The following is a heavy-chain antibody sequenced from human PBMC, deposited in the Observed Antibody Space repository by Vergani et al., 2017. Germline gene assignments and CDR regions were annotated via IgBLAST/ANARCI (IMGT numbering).Heavy chain of an antibody. D-gene: IGHD3-10*01. Sequence: QVQLLESGPGLLKPSETLSLTCSVSGYSITSGYYWGWIRQPPGRGLEWIGSIYHTGSAYYNPSLKSRVTVSVDRSMNQVHLKLNSVTAADTAVYYWVRTVALWFGETKDGVWFDPWGQGTLVTVTS. V-gene: IGHV4-38-2*01. CDR1: GYSITSGYY. CDR3: VRTVALWFGETKDGVWFDP. J-gene: IGHJ5*02. CDR2: IYHTGSA.